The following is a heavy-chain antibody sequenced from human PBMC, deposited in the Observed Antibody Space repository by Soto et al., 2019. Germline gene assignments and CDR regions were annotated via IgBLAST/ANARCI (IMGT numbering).Heavy chain of an antibody. Sequence: QVQLQQWGAGLLKPSETLSLTCAVYGGSFSGYYWSWIRQPPAKGLEWIGEMNHSGSTHSNQSLKSRVTISVDTPTNHLSLKPSSVTAAATAVYYCASISRGPYESNWFEPWGQGTLVTVSS. V-gene: IGHV4-34*01. J-gene: IGHJ5*02. D-gene: IGHD3-3*01. CDR1: GGSFSGYY. CDR2: MNHSGST. CDR3: ASISRGPYESNWFEP.